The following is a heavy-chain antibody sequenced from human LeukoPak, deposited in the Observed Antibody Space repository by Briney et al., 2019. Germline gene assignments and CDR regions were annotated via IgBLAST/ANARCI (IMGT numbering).Heavy chain of an antibody. CDR3: AKESLWFGEPTDAFDI. CDR2: IKQDGSEK. J-gene: IGHJ3*02. V-gene: IGHV3-7*03. D-gene: IGHD3-10*01. CDR1: GFTFSSYW. Sequence: GGSLRLSCAASGFTFSSYWMSWVRQAPGKGLEWVANIKQDGSEKYYVDSVKGRFTISRDNAKNSLYLQMNSVRAEDTAVYYCAKESLWFGEPTDAFDIWGQGTMVTVSS.